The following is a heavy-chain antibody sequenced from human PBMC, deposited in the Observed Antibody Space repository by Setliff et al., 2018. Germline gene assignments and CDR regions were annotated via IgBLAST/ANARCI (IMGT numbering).Heavy chain of an antibody. CDR1: GFSYNNCW. J-gene: IGHJ4*02. CDR3: FGAGTCSY. D-gene: IGHD3-10*01. V-gene: IGHV3-7*01. CDR2: INPHGSEK. Sequence: PSETLSLSCTASGFSYNNCWVSWVRQAPGKGLEWLASINPHGSEKYYADSVKGRFTISRDNAKNSLSLQMNNLRTEDTAVYYCFGAGTCSYWGQGTLVTVS.